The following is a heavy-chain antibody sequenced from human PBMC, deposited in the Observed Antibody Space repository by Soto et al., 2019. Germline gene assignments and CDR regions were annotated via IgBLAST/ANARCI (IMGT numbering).Heavy chain of an antibody. CDR1: GFTFSSYS. Sequence: GGSLRLSCAASGFTFSSYSMNWVRQAPGKGLEWVSSISSSSSYIYYADSVKGRFTISRDNAKNSLYLQMNSLRAEDTAVYYCARGGGYCSSTSCYAMDVWGKGTTVTVSS. J-gene: IGHJ6*03. V-gene: IGHV3-21*01. D-gene: IGHD2-2*01. CDR3: ARGGGYCSSTSCYAMDV. CDR2: ISSSSSYI.